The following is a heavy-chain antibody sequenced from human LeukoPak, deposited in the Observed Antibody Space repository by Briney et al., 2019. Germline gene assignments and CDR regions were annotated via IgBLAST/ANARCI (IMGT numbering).Heavy chain of an antibody. Sequence: PGGSLRLSCAASGFTFSSFGMHWVRQAPGKGLEWVAFIRYDGSNKYYADSVKGRFTISRDNSKNTLYLQMNSLRAEDTAMYYCAKRSSWGSSWSQDYHYYMDVWGKGTTVTVSS. CDR2: IRYDGSNK. V-gene: IGHV3-30*02. CDR3: AKRSSWGSSWSQDYHYYMDV. J-gene: IGHJ6*03. CDR1: GFTFSSFG. D-gene: IGHD6-13*01.